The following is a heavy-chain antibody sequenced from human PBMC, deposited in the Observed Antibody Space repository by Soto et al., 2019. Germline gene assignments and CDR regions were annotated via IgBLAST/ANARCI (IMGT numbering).Heavy chain of an antibody. J-gene: IGHJ4*02. CDR1: GFSLSTSGVG. Sequence: QITLKESGPTLVKPTQTLTLTCTFSGFSLSTSGVGVGWIRQPPGKALEWLALIYWDDDKRYSPSLKSRLTITKDTSKNQVVLTMTNMDPVDTATYYCAHRDVGDTAMTFDYWDQGTLVTVSS. V-gene: IGHV2-5*02. D-gene: IGHD5-18*01. CDR2: IYWDDDK. CDR3: AHRDVGDTAMTFDY.